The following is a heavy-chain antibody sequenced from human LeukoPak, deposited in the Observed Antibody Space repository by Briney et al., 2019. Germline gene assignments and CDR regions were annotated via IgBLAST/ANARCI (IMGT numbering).Heavy chain of an antibody. J-gene: IGHJ4*02. CDR1: GFSFSSSA. CDR2: IRYDGTDK. Sequence: GGSLRLSCAASGFSFSSSATHWVRQAPGKGLEWVAFIRYDGTDKYYADSVKGRFTISRDNSKNTLYLQMDSLKTEDTAVYYCAKDLGASPTPRGYFDYWGQGTLVTVSS. CDR3: AKDLGASPTPRGYFDY. D-gene: IGHD7-27*01. V-gene: IGHV3-30*02.